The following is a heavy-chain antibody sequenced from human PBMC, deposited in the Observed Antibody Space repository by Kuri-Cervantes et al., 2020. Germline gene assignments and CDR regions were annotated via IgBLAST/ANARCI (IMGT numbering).Heavy chain of an antibody. D-gene: IGHD3-9*01. Sequence: ASVKVSCKASGYTFTSYAMHWVRQAPGQRLEWMGWINAGNGNTKYSQKFQGRVTMTRDTSTSTVYMELSSLRSEDTAVYYCARGRQSRLRYFDWYRTYCFDYWGQGTLVTVSS. CDR3: ARGRQSRLRYFDWYRTYCFDY. V-gene: IGHV1-3*01. J-gene: IGHJ4*02. CDR2: INAGNGNT. CDR1: GYTFTSYA.